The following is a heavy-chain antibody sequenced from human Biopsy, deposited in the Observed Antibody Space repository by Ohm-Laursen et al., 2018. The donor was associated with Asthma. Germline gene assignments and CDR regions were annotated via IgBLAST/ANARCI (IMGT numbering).Heavy chain of an antibody. Sequence: SLRLSCSASGFTFDNYTMHWVRQAPGKGLEWVTIISYDGRDTYYADSVEGRFTISRANSKNTLFLQMSSLRPEGTAVYYCARGGLHYYEYYGMDVWGQGTLVTVSS. CDR1: GFTFDNYT. J-gene: IGHJ6*02. D-gene: IGHD2-21*02. CDR3: ARGGLHYYEYYGMDV. V-gene: IGHV3-30*04. CDR2: ISYDGRDT.